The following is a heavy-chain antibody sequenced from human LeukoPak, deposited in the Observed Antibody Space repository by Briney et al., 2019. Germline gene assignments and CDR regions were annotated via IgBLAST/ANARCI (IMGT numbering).Heavy chain of an antibody. J-gene: IGHJ4*02. D-gene: IGHD3-10*01. Sequence: KPSETLSLTCAVYGGSFSGYYWSWIRQPPRKGLEWIGEINHSGSTNYNPSLKSRVTISVDTSKNQFSLKLSSVTAADTAVYYCAREMVRGVIRGVFDYWGQGTLVTVSS. V-gene: IGHV4-34*01. CDR1: GGSFSGYY. CDR2: INHSGST. CDR3: AREMVRGVIRGVFDY.